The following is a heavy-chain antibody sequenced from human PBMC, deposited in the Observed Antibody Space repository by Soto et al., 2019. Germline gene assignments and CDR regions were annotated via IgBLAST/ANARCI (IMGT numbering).Heavy chain of an antibody. Sequence: EVQLLESGGGLVQPGGSLRLSCAPSGFTFSNYAMTWVRQAPGKGLEWVSGVSASGTGAYYTDSVKGRFTISRDNSKNTLYLQMISLRVEDTAVYYCAKHPLGWSSSGWYFDYWGQRTMVTVSS. V-gene: IGHV3-23*01. D-gene: IGHD6-19*01. J-gene: IGHJ4*02. CDR3: AKHPLGWSSSGWYFDY. CDR2: VSASGTGA. CDR1: GFTFSNYA.